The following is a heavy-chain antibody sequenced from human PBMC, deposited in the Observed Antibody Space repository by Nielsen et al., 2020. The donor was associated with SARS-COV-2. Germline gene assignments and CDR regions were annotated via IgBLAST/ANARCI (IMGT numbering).Heavy chain of an antibody. CDR1: GFTFSSYS. CDR3: AGPWAVDY. J-gene: IGHJ4*02. Sequence: GESLKISCAASGFTFSSYSMNWVRQAPGKGLGWVSSISSSSSYIYYADSVKGRFTISRDNAKNSLYLQMNSLRAEDTAVYYCAGPWAVDYWGQGTLVTVSS. V-gene: IGHV3-21*01. CDR2: ISSSSSYI.